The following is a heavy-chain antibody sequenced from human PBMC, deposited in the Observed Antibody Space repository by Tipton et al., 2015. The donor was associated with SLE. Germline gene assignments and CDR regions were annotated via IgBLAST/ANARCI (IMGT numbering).Heavy chain of an antibody. V-gene: IGHV1-18*01. J-gene: IGHJ3*02. CDR2: ISAYNGDT. CDR1: GYTVTSYG. D-gene: IGHD5-12*01. CDR3: ARVGGYGASYDAFDI. Sequence: QVQLVQSGAEVKKPGASVKVSCKASGYTVTSYGINWVRQAPGQGLEWMGWISAYNGDTNYAQKVQGRITMTTDTSTSTAYMELRSLRSDDTAVYYCARVGGYGASYDAFDIWGEGTMVTVSS.